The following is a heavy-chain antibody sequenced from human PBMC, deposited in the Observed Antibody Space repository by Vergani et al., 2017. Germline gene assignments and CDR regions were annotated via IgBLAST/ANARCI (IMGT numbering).Heavy chain of an antibody. V-gene: IGHV1-3*01. D-gene: IGHD6-19*01. CDR2: INAGNGNT. CDR1: GYTFTSYA. CDR3: AGVLGSGWFFFDY. Sequence: QVQLVQSGAEVKKPGASVKVSCKASGYTFTSYAMHWVRQAPGQRLEWMGWINAGNGNTKYSQKFQGRVTITRDTSASTAYMELSSLRSEDTAVYYCAGVLGSGWFFFDYWGQGTLVTVSS. J-gene: IGHJ4*02.